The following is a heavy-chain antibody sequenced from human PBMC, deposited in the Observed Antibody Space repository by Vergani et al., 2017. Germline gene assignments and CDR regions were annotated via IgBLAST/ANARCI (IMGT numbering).Heavy chain of an antibody. CDR2: ISGSGGST. V-gene: IGHV3-23*01. D-gene: IGHD6-19*01. CDR1: GFTFSSYA. J-gene: IGHJ5*02. CDR3: AKEPRIAVAGTRWFDP. Sequence: EVQLLESGGGLVQPGGSLRLSCAASGFTFSSYAMSWVRQAPGKGLEWVSAISGSGGSTYYADSVKGRFTISRDNSKNTLYLQMNSLRAEDTAVYYCAKEPRIAVAGTRWFDPWGQGTLVTVSS.